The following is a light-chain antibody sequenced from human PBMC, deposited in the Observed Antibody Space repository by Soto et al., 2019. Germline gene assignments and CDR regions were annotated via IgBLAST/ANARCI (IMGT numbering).Light chain of an antibody. CDR1: QSISNW. CDR3: QQYNSYRA. Sequence: DIQLTQSPSTLSASVGDSVKITCRASQSISNWLAWYKQQPGKAPKLLIYDASSLESGVPSRFSGSGFGTESTLTIRSLKPDDFATDYCQQYNSYRAFGQGTKVDI. CDR2: DAS. J-gene: IGKJ1*01. V-gene: IGKV1-5*01.